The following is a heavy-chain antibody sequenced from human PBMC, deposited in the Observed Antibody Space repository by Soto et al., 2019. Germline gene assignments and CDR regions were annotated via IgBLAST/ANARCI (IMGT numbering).Heavy chain of an antibody. CDR1: GGTFSSYA. Sequence: ASVKVSCKASGGTFSSYAISWLRQAPGQGLEWMGGIIPIFGTANYAQKFQGRVTITADESTSTAYMELSSLRSEDTAVYYCASGRPYAFDIWGQGTMVTVSS. CDR2: IIPIFGTA. CDR3: ASGRPYAFDI. D-gene: IGHD3-10*01. V-gene: IGHV1-69*13. J-gene: IGHJ3*02.